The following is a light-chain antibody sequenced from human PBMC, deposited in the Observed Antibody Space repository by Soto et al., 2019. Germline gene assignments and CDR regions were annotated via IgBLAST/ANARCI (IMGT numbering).Light chain of an antibody. V-gene: IGLV2-14*01. Sequence: QSALTQPASVSGSPGQSITISCTGTSSDVGGYNYVSWYQQYPGKAPKLMIYEVSNRPSGVSNRFSGSKSGNTASLTISGLRAEDEADYYCSSFTSTPTGVFGGGTKLTVL. J-gene: IGLJ3*02. CDR2: EVS. CDR3: SSFTSTPTGV. CDR1: SSDVGGYNY.